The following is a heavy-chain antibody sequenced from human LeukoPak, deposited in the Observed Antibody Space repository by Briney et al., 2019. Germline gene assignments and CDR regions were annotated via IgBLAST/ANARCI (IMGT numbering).Heavy chain of an antibody. CDR3: ATDTGGRGWFDP. CDR1: GFNFRTYS. D-gene: IGHD2-8*02. J-gene: IGHJ5*02. V-gene: IGHV3-48*01. Sequence: GGSLRLSCGASGFNFRTYSMDWVRQAPGKGLEWVSYISSSSSTIYYADSVRGRFTISRDNAKNSLYLQMNSLRAEDTAVYYCATDTGGRGWFDPWGQGTLVSVSS. CDR2: ISSSSSTI.